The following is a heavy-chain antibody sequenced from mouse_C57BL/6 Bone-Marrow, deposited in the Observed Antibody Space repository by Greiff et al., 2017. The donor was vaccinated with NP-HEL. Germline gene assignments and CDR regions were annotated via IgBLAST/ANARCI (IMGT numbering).Heavy chain of an antibody. J-gene: IGHJ2*01. CDR3: TLAMGGDYYDY. CDR1: GFNIKDYY. CDR2: IDPEDGDT. Sequence: VQLQQSGAELVRPGASVKLSCTASGFNIKDYYMHWVKQRPEQGLEWIGRIDPEDGDTEYAPKFQGKATMTADTSSKPAYLQLSRLTSEDTAVYYCTLAMGGDYYDYWGQGTTLTVSS. V-gene: IGHV14-1*01. D-gene: IGHD2-3*01.